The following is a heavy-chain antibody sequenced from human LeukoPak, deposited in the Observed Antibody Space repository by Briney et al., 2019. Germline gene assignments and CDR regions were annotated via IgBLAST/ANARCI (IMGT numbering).Heavy chain of an antibody. CDR1: GGSFSGYY. CDR2: INHSGST. V-gene: IGHV4-34*01. CDR3: ASLPSRDY. Sequence: SETLSLTCAVYGGSFSGYYCSWIRQPPGKGLEWIGEINHSGSTNYNPSLKSRVTISVDTSKNQFSLKLSSVTAADTAVYYCASLPSRDYWGQGTLVTVSS. J-gene: IGHJ4*02. D-gene: IGHD2-2*01.